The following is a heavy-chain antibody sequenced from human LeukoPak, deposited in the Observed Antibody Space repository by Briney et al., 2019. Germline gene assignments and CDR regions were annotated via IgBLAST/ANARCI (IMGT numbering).Heavy chain of an antibody. D-gene: IGHD4-17*01. CDR2: ISYDGSNK. CDR3: AKVANYGDPRYYGMDV. Sequence: QSGGSLRLSCAASGFTFGSYGRHGVRQAPGKGRGWGAVISYDGSNKYYAASVKGRFTISRDNSKNTLYLQMNSLRADVTAVYYCAKVANYGDPRYYGMDVWGQGTTVTVSS. CDR1: GFTFGSYG. V-gene: IGHV3-30*18. J-gene: IGHJ6*02.